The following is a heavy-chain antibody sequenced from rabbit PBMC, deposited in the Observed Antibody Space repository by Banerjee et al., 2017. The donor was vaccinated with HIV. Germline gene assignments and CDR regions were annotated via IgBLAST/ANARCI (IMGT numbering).Heavy chain of an antibody. J-gene: IGHJ4*01. CDR3: ARDLAGVIGWNFNL. CDR2: IWTGSSGST. Sequence: QSLEESGGDLVKPGASLTLTCIASGFSFSSNYYMCWVRQAPGKGLEWIACIWTGSSGSTYYANWADGRFTISKTSSTTVTLQMTSLTAADTATYFCARDLAGVIGWNFNLWGPGTLVTVS. V-gene: IGHV1S40*01. CDR1: GFSFSSNYY. D-gene: IGHD4-1*01.